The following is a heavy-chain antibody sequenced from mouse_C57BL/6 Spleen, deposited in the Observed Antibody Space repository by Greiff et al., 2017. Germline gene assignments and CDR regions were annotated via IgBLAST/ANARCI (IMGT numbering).Heavy chain of an antibody. J-gene: IGHJ3*01. D-gene: IGHD1-1*01. Sequence: QVQLKQPGAELVKPGASVKLSCTASGYTFTSYWMHWVKQRPGQGLEWIGMIHPNSGSTNYNEKFKSKATLTVDKSSSTAYMQRSSLTSEDTAVYFCAKSHYYGSSFGFGYWGHGTLVTVSA. CDR2: IHPNSGST. CDR3: AKSHYYGSSFGFGY. CDR1: GYTFTSYW. V-gene: IGHV1-64*01.